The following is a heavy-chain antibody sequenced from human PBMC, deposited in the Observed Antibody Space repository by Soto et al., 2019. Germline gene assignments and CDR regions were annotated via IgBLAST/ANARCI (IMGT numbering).Heavy chain of an antibody. CDR3: AKDGTPFGSGNYWVWFDY. Sequence: EVQLLESGGGLVQPGGSLRLSCAASGFTFSSYAMSWVRQAPGKGLEWVSAISGSGGTTYYADSVKGRFTISRDNSKNTLSLQMNSLRAEDTAVYYCAKDGTPFGSGNYWVWFDYWGQGTLVTVSS. D-gene: IGHD3-10*01. J-gene: IGHJ4*02. V-gene: IGHV3-23*01. CDR1: GFTFSSYA. CDR2: ISGSGGTT.